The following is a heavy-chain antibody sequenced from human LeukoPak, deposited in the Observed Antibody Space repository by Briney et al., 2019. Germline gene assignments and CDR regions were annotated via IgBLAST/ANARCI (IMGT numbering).Heavy chain of an antibody. CDR1: GLTFSSYG. D-gene: IGHD3-10*01. V-gene: IGHV3-33*01. J-gene: IGHJ5*02. CDR2: IWYDGSNK. Sequence: GRSLRLSCAASGLTFSSYGMHWVRQAPGKGLEWVAVIWYDGSNKYYADSVKGRFTISRDNSKNTLYLQMNSLRAEDTAVYYCARDKERHRLLWFGELSPWGQGTLVTVSS. CDR3: ARDKERHRLLWFGELSP.